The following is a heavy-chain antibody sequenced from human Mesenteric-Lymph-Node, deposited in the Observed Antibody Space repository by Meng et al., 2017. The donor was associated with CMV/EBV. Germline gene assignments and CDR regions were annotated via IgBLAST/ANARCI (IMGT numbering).Heavy chain of an antibody. J-gene: IGHJ4*02. Sequence: GESLKISCAASGFTFSNDAMNWVCQAPGKGLEWVSAISGSGGSTYYADSVKGRFTISRDNSKNTLYLQMNSLRAEDTAVYYCAKFYAGTDYWGQGTLVTVSS. D-gene: IGHD3-16*01. CDR3: AKFYAGTDY. CDR2: ISGSGGST. V-gene: IGHV3-23*01. CDR1: GFTFSNDA.